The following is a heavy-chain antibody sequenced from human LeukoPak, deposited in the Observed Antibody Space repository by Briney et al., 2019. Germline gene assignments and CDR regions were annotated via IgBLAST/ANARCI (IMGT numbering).Heavy chain of an antibody. J-gene: IGHJ4*02. D-gene: IGHD5-12*01. V-gene: IGHV1-46*01. Sequence: GASVKVSRKASGYTFTSYYMHWVRQAPGQGLEWMGIINPSGGSTSYAQKFQGRVTMTRDTSTSTVYMELSSLRSEDTAVYYCARDQGGYGLFDYWGQGTLVTVSS. CDR2: INPSGGST. CDR1: GYTFTSYY. CDR3: ARDQGGYGLFDY.